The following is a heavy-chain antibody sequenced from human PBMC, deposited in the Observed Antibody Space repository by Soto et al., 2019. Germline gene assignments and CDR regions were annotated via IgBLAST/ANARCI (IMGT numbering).Heavy chain of an antibody. CDR3: ARDGTSIGYCSSTSCYSN. D-gene: IGHD2-2*01. CDR2: ISSSSSYI. J-gene: IGHJ4*02. Sequence: GGSLRLSCAASGFTFSSFSMNWVRQAPGKGLEWVSSISSSSSYIYYADSVKGRFTISRDNAKNSLYLQMNSLRAEDTAVYYCARDGTSIGYCSSTSCYSNWGQGPLFTVSS. CDR1: GFTFSSFS. V-gene: IGHV3-21*01.